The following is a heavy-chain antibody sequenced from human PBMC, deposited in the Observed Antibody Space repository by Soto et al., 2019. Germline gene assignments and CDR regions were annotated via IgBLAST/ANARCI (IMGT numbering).Heavy chain of an antibody. J-gene: IGHJ4*02. CDR3: ARIDSSSWPPYFDY. D-gene: IGHD6-13*01. V-gene: IGHV2-26*01. CDR2: IFSNDEK. Sequence: ETLSLTCTVSGGSISSGDYYWSWIRQPPGKALEWLAHIFSNDEKSYSTSLKSRLTISKDTSKSQVVLTMTNMDPVDTATYYCARIDSSSWPPYFDYWGQGTLVTVSS. CDR1: GGSISSGDYY.